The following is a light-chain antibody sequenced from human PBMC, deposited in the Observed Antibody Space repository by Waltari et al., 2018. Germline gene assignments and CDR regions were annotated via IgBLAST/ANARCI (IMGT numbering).Light chain of an antibody. CDR2: EVR. J-gene: IGLJ2*01. V-gene: IGLV2-23*01. CDR3: CSDAGIGNLL. CDR1: SSDVGNYNL. Sequence: QSALTQPASVSGSPGQSITISCTGTSSDVGNYNLVSWYQHPPGQTPKVLMYEVRKRPSGVSNRFYSSKSGQTAALTISGLQAEDEADYYCCSDAGIGNLLLGGGTKVTVL.